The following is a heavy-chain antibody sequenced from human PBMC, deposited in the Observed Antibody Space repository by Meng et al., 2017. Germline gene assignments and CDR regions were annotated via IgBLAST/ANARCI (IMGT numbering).Heavy chain of an antibody. J-gene: IGHJ6*02. D-gene: IGHD5-12*01. CDR2: IIPIFGTA. CDR3: ARSRAGSGYDFYYGMDV. Sequence: SVKVSCKASGGTFSSYAISWVRQAPGQGLEWRGGIIPIFGTANYAQKFQGRVTITADESTSTAYMELSSLRSEDTAVYYCARSRAGSGYDFYYGMDVWGQGTTVTVSS. CDR1: GGTFSSYA. V-gene: IGHV1-69*13.